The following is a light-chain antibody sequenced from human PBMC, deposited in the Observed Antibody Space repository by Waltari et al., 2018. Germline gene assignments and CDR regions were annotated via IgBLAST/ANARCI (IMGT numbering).Light chain of an antibody. CDR2: RND. CDR3: AAWDNSLGRWV. CDR1: SSHIGNNY. V-gene: IGLV1-47*01. Sequence: QSVLTQPPSASGTPGQRVTISCSGISSHIGNNYVFWYQQLPGKAPKLLIYRNDHRPSGVPDRFSASKSVTSASLAIGGLRSEDEAIYHCAAWDNSLGRWVFGEGTKLTVL. J-gene: IGLJ3*02.